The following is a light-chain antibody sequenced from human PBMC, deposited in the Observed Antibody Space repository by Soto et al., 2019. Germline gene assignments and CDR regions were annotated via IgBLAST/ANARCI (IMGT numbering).Light chain of an antibody. Sequence: QSALTQPPSVSGSPGQSVTISCTGTSSDVGSYNRVSWYQQPPGTAPKLMIYEVSNRPSGVPDRFSGSKSGNTASLTISGIQAEDEADYYCSSYTSSSTGVVFGGGTKLTVL. CDR2: EVS. CDR3: SSYTSSSTGVV. CDR1: SSDVGSYNR. J-gene: IGLJ2*01. V-gene: IGLV2-18*02.